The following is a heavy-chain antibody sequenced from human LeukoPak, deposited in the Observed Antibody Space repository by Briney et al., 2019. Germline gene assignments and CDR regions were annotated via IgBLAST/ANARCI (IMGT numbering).Heavy chain of an antibody. CDR1: GDSISSFY. D-gene: IGHD6-19*01. J-gene: IGHJ4*02. CDR2: IYYSGST. V-gene: IGHV4-59*08. Sequence: SETLSLTCTVAGDSISSFYWSWIRQPPGKRLERIGYIYYSGSTNYNPSLKSRITISEDTPKTQFSQKLSSVTTEDTAVYYCARQGGLSVAGLVYWGQGTLVTVSS. CDR3: ARQGGLSVAGLVY.